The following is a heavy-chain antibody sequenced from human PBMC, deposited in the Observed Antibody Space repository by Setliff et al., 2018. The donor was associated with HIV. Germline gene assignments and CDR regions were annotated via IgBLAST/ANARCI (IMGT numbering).Heavy chain of an antibody. Sequence: PGGSLRLSCAASGFTFFDYALNWVRQAPGKGLEWVSSISSSGSYIYYADSVKGRFTISRDHATSALYLQMDSLRAEDTALYYCARGTIELWLSDYYMDVWGQGTTVTVSS. CDR3: ARGTIELWLSDYYMDV. J-gene: IGHJ6*03. D-gene: IGHD5-18*01. CDR1: GFTFFDYA. CDR2: ISSSGSYI. V-gene: IGHV3-21*01.